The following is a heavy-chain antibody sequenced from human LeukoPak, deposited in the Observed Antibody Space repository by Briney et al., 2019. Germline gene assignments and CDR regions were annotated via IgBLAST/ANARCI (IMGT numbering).Heavy chain of an antibody. CDR1: GFTFSSYA. CDR3: AKVSSPYHYDSGGRNYYFDY. Sequence: GGSLRLSCAASGFTFSSYAMSWVRQAPGKGLEWVSGLTGGGASAYYADSVKGRFTISRDNSKNTLYLQLNSLRAEDTAVYYCAKVSSPYHYDSGGRNYYFDYWGQGTLVTVSS. J-gene: IGHJ4*02. V-gene: IGHV3-23*01. D-gene: IGHD3-22*01. CDR2: LTGGGASA.